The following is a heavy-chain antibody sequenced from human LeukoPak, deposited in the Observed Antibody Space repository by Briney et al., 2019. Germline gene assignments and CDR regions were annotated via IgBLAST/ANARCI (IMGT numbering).Heavy chain of an antibody. D-gene: IGHD1-26*01. CDR3: ARQGYTASYYFLDY. CDR2: IYTTGTT. CDR1: GGSIRSYY. V-gene: IGHV4-4*07. Sequence: SEPLSLTCDLSGGSIRSYYWGWVRQPAGKAQEWIGRIYTTGTTHFSPSLKSRLTMSVDTSKNQFSLKLTSVTAADTAVYFCARQGYTASYYFLDYWSQGTLVTVSS. J-gene: IGHJ4*02.